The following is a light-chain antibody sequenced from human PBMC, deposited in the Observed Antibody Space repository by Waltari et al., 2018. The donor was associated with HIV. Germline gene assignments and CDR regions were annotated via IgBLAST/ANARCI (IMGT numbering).Light chain of an antibody. J-gene: IGKJ4*01. Sequence: EVVLPQSPATLSLSLGERATLSCRAGQSVSDYLAWYQQKPGKAPRPLIYQPSNRATGIPARFSGSGSGTDFTLTISSLEPEDFAVYYCQQRSNWRRSGLTFGGGTKVEIK. CDR3: QQRSNWRRSGLT. V-gene: IGKV3-11*01. CDR1: QSVSDY. CDR2: QPS.